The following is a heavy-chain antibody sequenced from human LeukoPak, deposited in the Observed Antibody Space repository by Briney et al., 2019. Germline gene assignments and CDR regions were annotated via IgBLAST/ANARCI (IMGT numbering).Heavy chain of an antibody. V-gene: IGHV3-11*01. CDR1: GFTFSDYY. CDR3: ASTYSNYAFDY. J-gene: IGHJ4*02. D-gene: IGHD4-11*01. Sequence: GGSLRLSCAASGFTFSDYYMSWIRQAPGKGLEWVSHISSSGSTIYYADSVKGRFTISRDNAKNSLYLQMNSLRAEDTAVYYCASTYSNYAFDYWGQGTLVTVSS. CDR2: ISSSGSTI.